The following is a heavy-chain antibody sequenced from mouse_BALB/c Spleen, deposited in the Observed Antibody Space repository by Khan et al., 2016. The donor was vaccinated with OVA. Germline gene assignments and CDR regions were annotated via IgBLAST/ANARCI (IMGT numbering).Heavy chain of an antibody. V-gene: IGHV1-18*01. CDR3: ERRGYGGIAY. D-gene: IGHD2-14*01. CDR2: ITPNNGGT. J-gene: IGHJ3*01. CDR1: GYTFTDYN. Sequence: VRLQQSGPELVKPGASVKIPCKASGYTFTDYNMDWVKQSHGKSLEWIGDITPNNGGTIYNQKFKGKATLTVDKSSSTAYMELRSLTSEDTAVYEWERRGYGGIAYGGQGTLVTVSA.